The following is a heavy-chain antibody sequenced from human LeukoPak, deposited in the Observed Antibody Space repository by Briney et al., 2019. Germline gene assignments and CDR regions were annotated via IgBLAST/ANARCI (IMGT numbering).Heavy chain of an antibody. CDR1: GFTFSSYA. D-gene: IGHD3-16*01. J-gene: IGHJ4*02. CDR3: ARDVFADSSGGSFDF. Sequence: GRSLRLSCAASGFTFSSYAMHWVRQAPGKGLEWVAVIWYGGSKKYYADSVKGRFTISRDNSKNSLFLKMKSLRAEDTALYYCARDVFADSSGGSFDFWGQGTLVTVSS. V-gene: IGHV3-33*08. CDR2: IWYGGSKK.